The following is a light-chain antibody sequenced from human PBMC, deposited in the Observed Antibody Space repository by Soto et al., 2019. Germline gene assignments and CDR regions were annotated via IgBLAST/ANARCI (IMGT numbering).Light chain of an antibody. CDR2: EVN. V-gene: IGLV2-8*01. CDR1: SSDVGNYNY. CDR3: TSYAAGKNVV. Sequence: QSVLTQPPSASGSPGQSVTISCTGTSSDVGNYNYVSWYQQYPGKAPKLTIYEVNKRPSGVPDRFSGSKSGNTASLTVSGLQAEDAADYDCTSYAAGKNVVFGGGTKLNVL. J-gene: IGLJ2*01.